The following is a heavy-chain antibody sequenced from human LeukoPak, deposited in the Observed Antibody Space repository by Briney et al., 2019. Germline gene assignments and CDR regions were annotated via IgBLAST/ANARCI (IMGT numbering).Heavy chain of an antibody. CDR2: IYSGGNT. D-gene: IGHD6-19*01. CDR1: GFTVSSNF. V-gene: IGHV3-53*01. CDR3: ARGLYSSAWDDGFDI. J-gene: IGHJ3*02. Sequence: GGSLRLPCAASGFTVSSNFMSWVRQAPGEGLEWVSVIYSGGNTYYADSVKGRFTISRDNSKNTLYLQMNSLRAEDTAIYYCARGLYSSAWDDGFDIWGQGTMVTVSS.